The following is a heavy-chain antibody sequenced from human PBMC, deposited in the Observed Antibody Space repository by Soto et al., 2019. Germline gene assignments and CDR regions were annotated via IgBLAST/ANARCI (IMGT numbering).Heavy chain of an antibody. J-gene: IGHJ4*02. V-gene: IGHV3-74*01. Sequence: GGSLRLSCAASGFIFSDYWMHWVRRAPGKGLVWVARINSDGSTTSYADSVKDRFTISRDNAKITLYLQMNSLRAEDTAVYYCAKDLAGTRIPDYWGQGTLVTVSS. D-gene: IGHD6-19*01. CDR3: AKDLAGTRIPDY. CDR2: INSDGSTT. CDR1: GFIFSDYW.